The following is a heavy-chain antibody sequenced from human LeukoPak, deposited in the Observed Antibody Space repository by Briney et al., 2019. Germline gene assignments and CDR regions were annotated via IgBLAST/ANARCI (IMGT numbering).Heavy chain of an antibody. Sequence: PGGSLRLSCAASGFTFSSYAMSWVRQAPGKGLEWVSAISGSGGSTYYADSVKGRFTISRDNSKNTLYLQMNSLRAEDTAVYYCAKGSFSVGGLRYFDWFSYWGQGTLVTVSS. J-gene: IGHJ4*02. D-gene: IGHD3-9*01. CDR2: ISGSGGST. CDR3: AKGSFSVGGLRYFDWFSY. V-gene: IGHV3-23*01. CDR1: GFTFSSYA.